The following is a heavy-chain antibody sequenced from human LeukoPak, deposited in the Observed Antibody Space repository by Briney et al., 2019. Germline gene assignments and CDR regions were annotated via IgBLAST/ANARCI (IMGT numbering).Heavy chain of an antibody. V-gene: IGHV4-38-2*01. CDR3: ARHVHSSSWYGGSRYMDV. CDR2: IYHSGST. J-gene: IGHJ6*03. D-gene: IGHD6-13*01. CDR1: GYSISSGYY. Sequence: ASETLSLTCAVSGYSISSGYYWGWIRQPPGKGLEWIGSIYHSGSTYYNPSLKSRVTISVDTSKNQFSLKLSSVTASDTAMYYCARHVHSSSWYGGSRYMDVWGKGTTVTVSS.